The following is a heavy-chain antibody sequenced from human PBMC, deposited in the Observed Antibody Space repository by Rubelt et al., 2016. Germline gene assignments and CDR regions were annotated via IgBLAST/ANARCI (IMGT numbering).Heavy chain of an antibody. D-gene: IGHD3-9*01. CDR3: EHGVSLDIESWFDP. Sequence: QITLKESGPTLVKPTQTLTLTCTFSGFSLSTSGVGVGWIRQPPGKALEWLALIYWDDDKRYSPSLKSRPTVTKDTSKNPVVRTMTSMDPVAAAADYGEHGVSLDIESWFDPWGQGTLVTVSS. J-gene: IGHJ5*02. CDR1: GFSLSTSGVG. CDR2: IYWDDDK. V-gene: IGHV2-5*02.